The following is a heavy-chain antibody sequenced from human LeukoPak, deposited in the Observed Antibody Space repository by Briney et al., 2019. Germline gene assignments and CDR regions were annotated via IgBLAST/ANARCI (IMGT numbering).Heavy chain of an antibody. V-gene: IGHV3-23*01. CDR1: GFTFSSYA. J-gene: IGHJ4*02. D-gene: IGHD3-3*01. Sequence: PGGSLRLSCAASGFTFSSYAMSWVRQAPGKGLEWVSAISGSGGSTYYADSVKGRFTISRDNSKNTLYLQMNSLRAEDTAVYYCAKAPPPNDFWSGYLEPYYFDYWGQGTLVTVSS. CDR2: ISGSGGST. CDR3: AKAPPPNDFWSGYLEPYYFDY.